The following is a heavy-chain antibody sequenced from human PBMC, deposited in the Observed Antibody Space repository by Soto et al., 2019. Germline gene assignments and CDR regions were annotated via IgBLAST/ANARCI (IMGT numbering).Heavy chain of an antibody. D-gene: IGHD3-10*01. J-gene: IGHJ6*02. CDR3: ARVMVRGVSPYYYYYYGMDV. V-gene: IGHV3-72*01. Sequence: GGSLRLSCAASGFTFSDHYMDWVRQAPGKGLEWVGRIRNKANSYTTEYAASVKGRFTISRDDSKNSLYLQMNSLKTEDTAVYYCARVMVRGVSPYYYYYYGMDVWGQGTTVTVSS. CDR1: GFTFSDHY. CDR2: IRNKANSYTT.